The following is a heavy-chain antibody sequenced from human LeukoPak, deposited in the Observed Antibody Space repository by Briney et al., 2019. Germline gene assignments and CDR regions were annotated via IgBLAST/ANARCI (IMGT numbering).Heavy chain of an antibody. CDR2: INHSGST. Sequence: SETLSLTCAVYGGSFSGDYWSWIRQPPGKGLEWIGEINHSGSTNYNPSLKSRVTISVDTSKNQFSLKLNSVTAADTAVHYCARSTRDCYYGMDVWGQGTSVTVSS. CDR3: ARSTRDCYYGMDV. CDR1: GGSFSGDY. D-gene: IGHD1-1*01. J-gene: IGHJ6*02. V-gene: IGHV4-34*01.